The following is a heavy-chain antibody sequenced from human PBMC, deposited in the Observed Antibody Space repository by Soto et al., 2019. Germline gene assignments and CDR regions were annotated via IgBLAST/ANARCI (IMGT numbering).Heavy chain of an antibody. CDR3: AKDMVGDSSGCVDY. Sequence: GGSLRLSCAASGFTFDDYAMHWVRQAPGKGLEWVSGISWNSGSIGYADSVKGRFTISRDNAKNSLYLQMNSLRAEDTALYYCAKDMVGDSSGCVDYWGQGTLVTVSS. D-gene: IGHD6-19*01. CDR2: ISWNSGSI. V-gene: IGHV3-9*01. CDR1: GFTFDDYA. J-gene: IGHJ4*02.